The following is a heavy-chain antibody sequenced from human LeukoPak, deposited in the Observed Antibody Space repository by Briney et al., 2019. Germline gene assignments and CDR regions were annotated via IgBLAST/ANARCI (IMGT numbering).Heavy chain of an antibody. J-gene: IGHJ4*02. CDR2: VSSTGKTT. Sequence: GGSLRLSCAASGFTSTSYSINWVRQAPGKGLEWISYVSSTGKTTYYAASVKGRVTFSRDDADNSLYLQMNSLRAEDTGIYYCASRPLSGRSTWYTLDFWGQGVLVTVSS. D-gene: IGHD6-13*01. CDR3: ASRPLSGRSTWYTLDF. CDR1: GFTSTSYS. V-gene: IGHV3-48*04.